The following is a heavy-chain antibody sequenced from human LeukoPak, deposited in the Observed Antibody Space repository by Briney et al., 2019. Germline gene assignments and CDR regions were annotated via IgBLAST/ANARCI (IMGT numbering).Heavy chain of an antibody. J-gene: IGHJ4*02. CDR1: GGSFSGYY. D-gene: IGHD4-17*01. CDR2: TNHSGST. CDR3: ARLYGDKRPGFDY. Sequence: SETLSLTCAVFGGSFSGYYWSWLREPPGKGVEWVGETNHSGSTNYNPSLNSQVTISVDTSKIPVSLKRSSLTAADTAVYYCARLYGDKRPGFDYWGQGTLVTVSS. V-gene: IGHV4-34*01.